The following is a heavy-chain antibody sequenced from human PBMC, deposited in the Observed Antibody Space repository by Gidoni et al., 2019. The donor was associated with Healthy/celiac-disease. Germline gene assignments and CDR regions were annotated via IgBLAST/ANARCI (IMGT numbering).Heavy chain of an antibody. CDR1: GSTSSSYS. CDR2: ISSSSSTI. Sequence: EVQLVESGGGLVQPGGSLRLSCAAPGSTSSSYSMNWVRQAPGKGLEWVSYISSSSSTIYYADSVKGRFTISGDNAKNSLYLQMNSLRAEDTAVYYCARDRVEGDDAFDIWGQGTMVTVSS. V-gene: IGHV3-48*04. D-gene: IGHD2-15*01. CDR3: ARDRVEGDDAFDI. J-gene: IGHJ3*02.